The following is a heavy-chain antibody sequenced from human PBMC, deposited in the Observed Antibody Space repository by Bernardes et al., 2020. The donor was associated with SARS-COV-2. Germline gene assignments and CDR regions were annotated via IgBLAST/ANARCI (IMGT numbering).Heavy chain of an antibody. J-gene: IGHJ4*02. Sequence: ETLSLTFSVSGASISTYYWTWIRQIPGKGLEWIAYIHDNGGVNYNPSMKSRVTISLDTSKNQVFLTLKSVTAADTAVYYCAKGEYQLPNVDFWGQGTLVTVSS. V-gene: IGHV4-59*01. CDR3: AKGEYQLPNVDF. D-gene: IGHD2-2*01. CDR2: IHDNGGV. CDR1: GASISTYY.